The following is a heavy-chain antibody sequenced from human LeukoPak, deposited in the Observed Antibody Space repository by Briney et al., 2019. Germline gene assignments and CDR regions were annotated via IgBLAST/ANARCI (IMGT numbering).Heavy chain of an antibody. CDR2: ISSSSSTI. CDR3: ARESDYYASGTFPLDY. J-gene: IGHJ4*02. V-gene: IGHV3-48*01. CDR1: GFTFSSYS. D-gene: IGHD3-10*01. Sequence: AGGSLRLSCAASGFTFSSYSMNWVRQAPGKGLEWVSYISSSSSTIYYADSVKGRFTISRDNAKNSLYLQMDSLRAEDTAVYYCARESDYYASGTFPLDYWGQGTLVTVSS.